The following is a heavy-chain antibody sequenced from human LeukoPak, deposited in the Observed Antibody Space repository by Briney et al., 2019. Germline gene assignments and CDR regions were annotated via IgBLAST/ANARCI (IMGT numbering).Heavy chain of an antibody. CDR2: ISGSGGST. CDR1: GFTFSSYA. J-gene: IGHJ4*02. CDR3: AKDQVVGRTLGGVWFGVYYFDY. Sequence: GASLRLSCAASGFTFSSYAMSWVRQAPGKGLEWVSAISGSGGSTYYADSVKGRFTISRDNSKNTLYLQMNSLRAEDTAVYYCAKDQVVGRTLGGVWFGVYYFDYWGQGTLVIVSS. D-gene: IGHD3-10*01. V-gene: IGHV3-23*01.